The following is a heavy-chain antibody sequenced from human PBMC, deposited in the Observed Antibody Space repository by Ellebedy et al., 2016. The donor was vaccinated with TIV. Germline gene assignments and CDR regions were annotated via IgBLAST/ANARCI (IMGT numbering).Heavy chain of an antibody. CDR1: GYSFANYW. J-gene: IGHJ6*02. D-gene: IGHD3-3*01. CDR3: ARFGGSSPGSQNGMEV. CDR2: IYPGDSDT. Sequence: GESLKISXKDSGYSFANYWIGWVRQMPGKGLEWMGIIYPGDSDTRYSPSFQGRVTISADKSISTTYLQWRRLNASDSAMYYCARFGGSSPGSQNGMEVWGQGTTVTVPS. V-gene: IGHV5-51*01.